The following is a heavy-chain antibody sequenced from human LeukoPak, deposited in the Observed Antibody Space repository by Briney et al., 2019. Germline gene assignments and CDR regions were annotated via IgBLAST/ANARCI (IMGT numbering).Heavy chain of an antibody. CDR3: AKLYGDYGYFDY. D-gene: IGHD4-17*01. J-gene: IGHJ4*02. V-gene: IGHV3-30-3*02. CDR1: GFTFSSYA. CDR2: ISYDGSNK. Sequence: PGGSLRLSCAASGFTFSSYAMHWVRQAPGKGLEWVAVISYDGSNKYYADSVKGRFTISRDNSKNTLYLQMNSLRAEDTAVYYCAKLYGDYGYFDYWGQGTLVTVSS.